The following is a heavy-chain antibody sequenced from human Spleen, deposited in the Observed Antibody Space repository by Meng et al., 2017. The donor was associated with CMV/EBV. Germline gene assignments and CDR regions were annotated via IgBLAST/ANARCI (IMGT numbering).Heavy chain of an antibody. J-gene: IGHJ4*02. CDR2: INPNSGGT. D-gene: IGHD3-22*01. V-gene: IGHV1-2*02. CDR1: GYTFTGYY. CDR3: ARDREGSSGYYYDY. Sequence: QWELVQSGAEVKKPGASVKVSCKASGYTFTGYYMHWVRQAPGQGLEWMGWINPNSGGTNYAQKFQGRVTMTRDTSISTAYMELSRLRSDDTAVYYCARDREGSSGYYYDYWGQGTLVTVSS.